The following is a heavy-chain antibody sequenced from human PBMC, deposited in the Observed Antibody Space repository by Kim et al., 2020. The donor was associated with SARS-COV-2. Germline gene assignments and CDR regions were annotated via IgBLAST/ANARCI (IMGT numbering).Heavy chain of an antibody. J-gene: IGHJ6*02. CDR1: GFTFSSYG. D-gene: IGHD3-9*01. CDR2: IWYDGSNK. CDR3: AKGDDILTGYYIRYYYYGMDV. Sequence: GGSLRLSCAASGFTFSSYGMHWVRQAPGKGLEWVAVIWYDGSNKYYADSVKGRFTISRDNSKNTLYLQMNSLRAEDTAVYYCAKGDDILTGYYIRYYYYGMDVWGQGTTVTVSS. V-gene: IGHV3-33*06.